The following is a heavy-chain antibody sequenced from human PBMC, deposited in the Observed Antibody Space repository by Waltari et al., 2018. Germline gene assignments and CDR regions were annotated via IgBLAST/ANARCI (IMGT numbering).Heavy chain of an antibody. J-gene: IGHJ4*02. CDR3: AREGFGELLYDS. CDR1: GFNVSNNY. D-gene: IGHD3-10*01. V-gene: IGHV3-66*02. Sequence: EVQLVESGGGLVQPGGSLRLSCAASGFNVSNNYMRWVRQAPGKGLEGGSSLYCGDSADDADSVEGRFTISRDKSKNTRYLQMNSLRVEDTAVYYCAREGFGELLYDSWGQGTLVTVAS. CDR2: LYCGDSA.